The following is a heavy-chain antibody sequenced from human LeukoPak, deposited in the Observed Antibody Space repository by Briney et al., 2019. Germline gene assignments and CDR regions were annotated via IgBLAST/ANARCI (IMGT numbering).Heavy chain of an antibody. CDR3: ARADGYRAPGAFDI. CDR2: IIPIFDTA. V-gene: IGHV1-69*13. J-gene: IGHJ3*02. D-gene: IGHD5-24*01. Sequence: SVKVSCKASGGTFSSYAISRLRQAPGQGLEWMGGIIPIFDTANYAQKFQGRVTITADESTSTAYMELSSLRSEDTAVYYCARADGYRAPGAFDIWGQGTMVTISS. CDR1: GGTFSSYA.